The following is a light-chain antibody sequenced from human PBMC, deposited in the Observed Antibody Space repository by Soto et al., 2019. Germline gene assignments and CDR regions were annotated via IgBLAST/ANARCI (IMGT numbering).Light chain of an antibody. CDR1: QSVSSSY. Sequence: TQSPATLSVSRGDRATLSCSASQSVSSSYLAWYQQKPGQCPRLLIYGASTRATGIPARFSGSGSGTDFTLTISSLEPEDFAVYYCQQRSNWPLTFGGGSKV. J-gene: IGKJ4*01. V-gene: IGKV3D-20*02. CDR2: GAS. CDR3: QQRSNWPLT.